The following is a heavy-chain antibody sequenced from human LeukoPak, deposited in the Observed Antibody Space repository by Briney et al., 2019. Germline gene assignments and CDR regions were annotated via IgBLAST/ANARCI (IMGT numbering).Heavy chain of an antibody. V-gene: IGHV3-9*01. Sequence: GRSLRLSCAASGFTFDDYAMHWVRQAPGKGLEGGSGISWNGGSIVYADSVTCRFTISRDNAKNSLYLQMNSLRPEDTALYYCAKAIVDYGYCSGGSCYYFDHWGQGTLVTVSS. D-gene: IGHD2-15*01. CDR3: AKAIVDYGYCSGGSCYYFDH. J-gene: IGHJ4*02. CDR2: ISWNGGSI. CDR1: GFTFDDYA.